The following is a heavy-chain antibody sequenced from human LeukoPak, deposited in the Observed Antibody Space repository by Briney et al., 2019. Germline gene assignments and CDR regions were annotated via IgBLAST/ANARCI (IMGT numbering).Heavy chain of an antibody. Sequence: PGGSLRLSCAASGFTFSSYWMSWVRQAPGKGLEWVANIKQDGSEKYYVDSVKGRFTISRDNAKNSLYLQMNSLRAEDTAVYYCARDGTYNDSSGYGDAFDIWGQGTMVTVSS. CDR3: ARDGTYNDSSGYGDAFDI. CDR2: IKQDGSEK. J-gene: IGHJ3*02. V-gene: IGHV3-7*01. CDR1: GFTFSSYW. D-gene: IGHD3-22*01.